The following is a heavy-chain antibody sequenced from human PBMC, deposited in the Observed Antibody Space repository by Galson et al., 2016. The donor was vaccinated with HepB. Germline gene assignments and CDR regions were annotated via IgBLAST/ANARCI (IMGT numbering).Heavy chain of an antibody. Sequence: SLRLSCAGSGFTFGSASLHWVRQAPGKGVKWVASLDGSSPHTYHADSVKGRFTISRDSSKNTLFLQMDSLTADDSGIYFCAKGQWGTFFKPFESWGPGTLVTVSS. J-gene: IGHJ4*02. CDR2: LDGSSPHT. CDR3: AKGQWGTFFKPFES. V-gene: IGHV3-23*01. CDR1: GFTFGSAS. D-gene: IGHD1-26*01.